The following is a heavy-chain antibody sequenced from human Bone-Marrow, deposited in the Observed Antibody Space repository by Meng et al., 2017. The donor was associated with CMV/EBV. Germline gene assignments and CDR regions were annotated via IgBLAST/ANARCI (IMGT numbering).Heavy chain of an antibody. CDR1: GFMFSTYW. Sequence: GGSLRLSCAASGFMFSTYWMHWVRQAAGKGLVWVSRINPDGSSTSYADSVKGRFTVSRDNAKNTLYLQMNSLRDEDTAVYYCAGRDLWSGYDYWGQGNLVNVAS. CDR2: INPDGSST. V-gene: IGHV3-74*01. J-gene: IGHJ4*02. D-gene: IGHD3-3*01. CDR3: AGRDLWSGYDY.